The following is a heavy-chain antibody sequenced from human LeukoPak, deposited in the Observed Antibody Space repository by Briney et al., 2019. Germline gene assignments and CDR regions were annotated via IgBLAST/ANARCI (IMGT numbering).Heavy chain of an antibody. Sequence: GGSLRLSCAVSGLTFSRYAMSWVRQAPGKGLEWVSAISGSGGSTYYADSVKGRFTISRDNSKNTLYLQMNSLRAEDTAVYYCAMASGYSSGWYTDYWGQGTLVTVSS. CDR3: AMASGYSSGWYTDY. J-gene: IGHJ4*02. CDR1: GLTFSRYA. V-gene: IGHV3-23*01. D-gene: IGHD6-19*01. CDR2: ISGSGGST.